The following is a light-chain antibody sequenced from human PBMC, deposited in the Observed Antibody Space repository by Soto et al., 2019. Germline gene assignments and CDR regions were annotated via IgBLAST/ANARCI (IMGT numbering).Light chain of an antibody. CDR1: QSVNSD. V-gene: IGKV3-15*01. J-gene: IGKJ4*01. Sequence: ETVMTQSPATLSASPGESATLSCRASQSVNSDLAWYQQIPGQAPRPLIYSASTGATGGPARFSGSGSGTEFTLTISSLQSEDFAIYYCQQYNNWPLTFGGGTKVEI. CDR2: SAS. CDR3: QQYNNWPLT.